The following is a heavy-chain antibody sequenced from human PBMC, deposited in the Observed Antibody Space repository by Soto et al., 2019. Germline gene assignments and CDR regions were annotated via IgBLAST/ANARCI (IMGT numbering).Heavy chain of an antibody. CDR1: GFTFSSYS. D-gene: IGHD6-19*01. Sequence: PGGSLRLSCAASGFTFSSYSMNWVRQAPGKGLEWVSSISSSSSYIYYADSVKGRFTISRDNAKNSLYLQMNSLRAEDTAVYYCAREGQYSSGWRDAFDIWGQGTMVTVS. CDR2: ISSSSSYI. J-gene: IGHJ3*02. CDR3: AREGQYSSGWRDAFDI. V-gene: IGHV3-21*01.